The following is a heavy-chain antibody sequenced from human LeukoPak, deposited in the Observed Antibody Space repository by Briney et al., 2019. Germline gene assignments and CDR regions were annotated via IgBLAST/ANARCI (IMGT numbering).Heavy chain of an antibody. V-gene: IGHV3-11*01. CDR1: GFTFSDYY. Sequence: GGSLRLSCAASGFTFSDYYMSWIRQAPGKGLEWVSYISSSGSTIYYADSVKGRFTISRDNAKNSLYLRMNSLRAEDTAVYYCARGSYDFWSGYYPSHYYYYYMDVWGKGTTVTVSS. CDR2: ISSSGSTI. J-gene: IGHJ6*03. CDR3: ARGSYDFWSGYYPSHYYYYYMDV. D-gene: IGHD3-3*01.